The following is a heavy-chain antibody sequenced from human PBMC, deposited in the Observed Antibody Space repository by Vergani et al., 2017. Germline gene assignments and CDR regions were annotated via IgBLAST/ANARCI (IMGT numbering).Heavy chain of an antibody. CDR1: GASIRSSHYY. D-gene: IGHD6-19*01. CDR2: IYYSGST. J-gene: IGHJ5*02. CDR3: ARHSXVEWLVKLGWIDP. Sequence: QLQLQESGPGLVKPSATLTLTCSVSGASIRSSHYYWGWIRQPPGKGLEWIASIYYSGSTYYNPSLKSRVTISVDTSKNQFSLKLSSVTAADTAVYFCARHSXVEWLVKLGWIDPWGQGSLVTVSS. V-gene: IGHV4-39*01.